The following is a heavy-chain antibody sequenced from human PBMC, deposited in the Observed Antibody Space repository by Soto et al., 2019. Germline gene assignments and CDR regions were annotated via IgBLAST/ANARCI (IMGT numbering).Heavy chain of an antibody. CDR2: IYHSGST. V-gene: IGHV4-30-2*01. J-gene: IGHJ4*02. D-gene: IGHD5-18*01. Sequence: PSETLSLTCAVSGGSISSGGYSWSWIRQPPGKGLEWIGYIYHSGSTYCNPSLKSRVTISVDTSKNQFSLKLNSVTAADTAVYYCARGYGRNFDYWGQGTLVTVSS. CDR3: ARGYGRNFDY. CDR1: GGSISSGGYS.